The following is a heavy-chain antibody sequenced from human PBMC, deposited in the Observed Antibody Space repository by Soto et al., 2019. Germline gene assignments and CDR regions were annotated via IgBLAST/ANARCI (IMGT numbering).Heavy chain of an antibody. D-gene: IGHD6-19*01. V-gene: IGHV3-30*04. CDR3: ARDLEVAVAGA. J-gene: IGHJ5*02. CDR1: GFTFSSYA. Sequence: QVQLVESGGGVVQPGRSLRLSCAASGFTFSSYAMHWVRQAPGKGLEWVAVISYDGRNKYYADSVKGRVPISRDNSKNALALQMSALRAEATAVYYWARDLEVAVAGAWGQGTLVTVSS. CDR2: ISYDGRNK.